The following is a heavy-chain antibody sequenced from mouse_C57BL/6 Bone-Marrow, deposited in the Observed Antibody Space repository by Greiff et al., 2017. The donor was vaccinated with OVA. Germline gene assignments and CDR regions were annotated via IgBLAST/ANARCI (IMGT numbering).Heavy chain of an antibody. J-gene: IGHJ1*03. CDR3: ARGGHYYGSSYVGYFDV. Sequence: EVQLQQSGPELVKPGASVKISCKASGYTFTDYYMNWVKQSHGKSLEWIGDINPNNGGTSYNQKFKGKATLTVDKSSSTAYMELRSLTSEDSAVYYCARGGHYYGSSYVGYFDVWGTGTTVTVSS. V-gene: IGHV1-26*01. CDR2: INPNNGGT. D-gene: IGHD1-1*01. CDR1: GYTFTDYY.